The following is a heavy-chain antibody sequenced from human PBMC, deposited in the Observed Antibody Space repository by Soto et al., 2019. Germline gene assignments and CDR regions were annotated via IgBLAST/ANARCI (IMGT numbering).Heavy chain of an antibody. CDR3: ARGVSRYCSSTSCYNFDY. J-gene: IGHJ4*02. CDR2: INHSGST. D-gene: IGHD2-2*02. CDR1: GGAFSGYY. V-gene: IGHV4-34*01. Sequence: PSETLSPTRAVYGGAFSGYYWSWVPPPPGKGLEWIGEINHSGSTNYNPSLKSRVTISVDTSKNQFSLKLSSVTAADTAVYYCARGVSRYCSSTSCYNFDYWGQGTLVTVSS.